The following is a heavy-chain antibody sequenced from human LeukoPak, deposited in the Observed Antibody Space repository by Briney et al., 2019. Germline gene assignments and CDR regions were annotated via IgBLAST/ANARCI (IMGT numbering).Heavy chain of an antibody. CDR3: ARGNYGGYDFWSGYYNYYYYYMDV. J-gene: IGHJ6*03. Sequence: ASVKVSCKASGYTFTSYDINWVRQATGQGLEWMGWMSPNSGNTGYAQKFQGRVTMTRNTSISTAYMELSSLRSEDTAVYYCARGNYGGYDFWSGYYNYYYYYMDVWGKGTTVTVSS. D-gene: IGHD3-3*01. CDR2: MSPNSGNT. V-gene: IGHV1-8*01. CDR1: GYTFTSYD.